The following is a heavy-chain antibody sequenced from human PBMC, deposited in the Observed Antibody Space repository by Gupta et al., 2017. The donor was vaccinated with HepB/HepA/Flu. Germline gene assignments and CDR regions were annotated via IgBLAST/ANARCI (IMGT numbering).Heavy chain of an antibody. Sequence: EVQLLESGGGLEQPGRSLRLSCATSRFTFNNYAMSWVRQAPGKGLEWVSAISGSGGSTYYADSVKGRFTISRDNSKNTLYLQMNSLRAEDTAVYYCAKVLDSSGYYRDAFDIWGQGTMVTVSS. J-gene: IGHJ3*02. CDR3: AKVLDSSGYYRDAFDI. CDR1: RFTFNNYA. D-gene: IGHD3-22*01. CDR2: ISGSGGST. V-gene: IGHV3-23*01.